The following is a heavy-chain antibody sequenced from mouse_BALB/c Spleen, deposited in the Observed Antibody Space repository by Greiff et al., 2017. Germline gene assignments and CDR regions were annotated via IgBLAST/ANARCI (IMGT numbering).Heavy chain of an antibody. CDR1: GFTFTDYY. CDR2: IRNKANGYTT. CDR3: ARKGTKGAMDY. J-gene: IGHJ4*01. Sequence: EVNVVESGGGLVQPGGSLRLSCATSGFTFTDYYMSWVRQPPGKALEWLGFIRNKANGYTTEYSASVKGRFTISRDNSQSILYLQMNTLRAEDSATYYCARKGTKGAMDYWGQGTSVTVSS. V-gene: IGHV7-3*02. D-gene: IGHD1-3*01.